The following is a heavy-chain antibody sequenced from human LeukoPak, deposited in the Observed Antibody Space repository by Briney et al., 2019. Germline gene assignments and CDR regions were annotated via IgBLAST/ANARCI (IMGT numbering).Heavy chain of an antibody. V-gene: IGHV3-7*01. CDR2: IKQDGSEK. D-gene: IGHD3-3*01. CDR1: GFTFSSYW. Sequence: GGSLRLSCAASGFTFSSYWMSWVRQAPGKGLEWVANIKQDGSEKYYVDSVKGRFTISRDNAKNSLYLQMNSLRAEDTAVYYCARDEADPRTTIFGVVTPYYFEYWGQGTLVTVSS. CDR3: ARDEADPRTTIFGVVTPYYFEY. J-gene: IGHJ4*02.